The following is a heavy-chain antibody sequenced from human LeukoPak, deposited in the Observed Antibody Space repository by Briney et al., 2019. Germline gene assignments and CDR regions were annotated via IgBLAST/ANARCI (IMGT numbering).Heavy chain of an antibody. CDR1: GGSISSGGYS. CDR2: IYHSGST. J-gene: IGHJ5*02. D-gene: IGHD3-9*01. CDR3: ARHVMGVYDILTGYYIAGWFDP. Sequence: SETLSLTCAVSGGSISSGGYSWSWIRQPPGKGLEWIGYIYHSGSTYYNPSLKSRVTISVDRSKNQFSLKLSSVTAADTAVYYCARHVMGVYDILTGYYIAGWFDPWGQGTLVTVSS. V-gene: IGHV4-30-2*01.